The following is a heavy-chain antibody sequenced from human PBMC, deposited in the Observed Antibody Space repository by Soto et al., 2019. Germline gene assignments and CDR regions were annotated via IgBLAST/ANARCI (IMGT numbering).Heavy chain of an antibody. CDR1: GGTFSSYT. CDR2: IISILGIA. CDR3: ARGRAYYDFWSGSKDWFDP. V-gene: IGHV1-69*02. Sequence: SVKVSCKASGGTFSSYTISWVRQAPGQGLEWMGRIISILGIANYAQKFQGRVTITADKSTSTAYMELSSLRSEDTAVYYCARGRAYYDFWSGSKDWFDPWGQGTLVTVSS. D-gene: IGHD3-3*01. J-gene: IGHJ5*02.